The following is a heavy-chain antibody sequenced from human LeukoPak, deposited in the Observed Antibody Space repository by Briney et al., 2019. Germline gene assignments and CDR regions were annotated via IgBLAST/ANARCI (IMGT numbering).Heavy chain of an antibody. CDR2: INPNSGGT. V-gene: IGHV1-2*02. J-gene: IGHJ4*02. Sequence: GASVKVSCKASGYTFTGYYMHWVRQAPGQGLEWMGWINPNSGGTNYAQKFQGRVTMTRDTSISTAYMELSRLRSDDTAVYYCARDFRTYPGIAVAGTIVDYWGQGTLVTVSS. CDR3: ARDFRTYPGIAVAGTIVDY. D-gene: IGHD6-19*01. CDR1: GYTFTGYY.